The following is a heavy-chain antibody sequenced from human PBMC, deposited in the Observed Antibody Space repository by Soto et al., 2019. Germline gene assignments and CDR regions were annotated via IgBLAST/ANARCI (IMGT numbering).Heavy chain of an antibody. Sequence: GGSLRLSCAASGFTFSSYGMHWVRQAPGKGLEWVAVISYDGSNKYYADSVKGRFTISRDNSKNTLYLQMNSLRAEDTAVYYCAKDTEYSSKIHLGEFDYWGQGTLVTVSS. CDR3: AKDTEYSSKIHLGEFDY. CDR1: GFTFSSYG. J-gene: IGHJ4*02. CDR2: ISYDGSNK. V-gene: IGHV3-30*18. D-gene: IGHD6-6*01.